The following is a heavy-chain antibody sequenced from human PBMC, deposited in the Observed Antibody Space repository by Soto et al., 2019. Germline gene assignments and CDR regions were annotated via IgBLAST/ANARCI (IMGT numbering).Heavy chain of an antibody. D-gene: IGHD2-8*01. V-gene: IGHV4-59*01. CDR2: TFYGGTT. Sequence: SETLSLTCTVSGASISSFYWTWVRQPPGKGLDWIGYTFYGGTTNYNPSLKSRVTLSIGTSRNKVSLRVSSVTAADTDVYYCARGMYYDAVGLDLWGQGTSVTVSS. J-gene: IGHJ6*02. CDR3: ARGMYYDAVGLDL. CDR1: GASISSFY.